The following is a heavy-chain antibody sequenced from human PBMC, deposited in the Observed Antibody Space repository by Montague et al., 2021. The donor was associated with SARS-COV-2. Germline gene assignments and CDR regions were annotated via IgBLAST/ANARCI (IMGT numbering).Heavy chain of an antibody. D-gene: IGHD2-15*01. CDR3: ARHYSATLPAVY. V-gene: IGHV4-59*08. CDR1: GGSISSFN. CDR2: ISDSGST. J-gene: IGHJ4*02. Sequence: SETLSLTCTVSGGSISSFNWSRFRQPPGKGPVWCGYISDSGSTNYNPSPTSRVTMSVDTSKNQFSLKVNSVTAADTAVYYCARHYSATLPAVYWGQGTLVTVSS.